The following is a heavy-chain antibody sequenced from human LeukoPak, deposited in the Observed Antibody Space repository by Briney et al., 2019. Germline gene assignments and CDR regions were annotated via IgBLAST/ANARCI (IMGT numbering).Heavy chain of an antibody. CDR1: GFTFSSYS. V-gene: IGHV3-48*01. J-gene: IGHJ4*02. Sequence: GGSLRLSCAGSGFTFSSYSMNWVRQAPGKGLEWVSYIGISSTIYDADSVKGRFTISRDNAKNSLYLQMNSLRAEDTAVYYCARALNLLDPVTLDYWGQGTLVTVSS. D-gene: IGHD1-1*01. CDR2: IGISSTI. CDR3: ARALNLLDPVTLDY.